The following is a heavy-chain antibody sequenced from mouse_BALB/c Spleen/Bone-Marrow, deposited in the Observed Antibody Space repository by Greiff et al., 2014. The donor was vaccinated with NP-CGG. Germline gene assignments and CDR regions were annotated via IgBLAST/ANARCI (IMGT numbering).Heavy chain of an antibody. J-gene: IGHJ4*01. CDR3: TRSGKRYGAMDY. V-gene: IGHV5-4*02. CDR2: IGDGGTYT. D-gene: IGHD2-10*02. Sequence: EVQLVESGGGLVKPGGSLKLSCAASGFTFSDYYMYWVRQTPEKRLEWVATIGDGGTYTFYPDSVKGRFTISRDNAKNNLYLQMSSLQSEDTAMYYCTRSGKRYGAMDYWGQGTSVTVSS. CDR1: GFTFSDYY.